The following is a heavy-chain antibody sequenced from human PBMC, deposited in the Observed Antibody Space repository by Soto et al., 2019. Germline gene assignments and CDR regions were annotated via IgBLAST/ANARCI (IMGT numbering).Heavy chain of an antibody. CDR1: GFTVSSNY. CDR2: IYSGGST. Sequence: GGSLRLSCAASGFTVSSNYMSWVRQAPGKGLEWVSVIYSGGSTYYADSVKGRFTISRDNSKNTLYLQMNSLRAEDTAVYYCARHSSSWYYFDYWGQGTLVTVSS. CDR3: ARHSSSWYYFDY. D-gene: IGHD6-13*01. J-gene: IGHJ4*02. V-gene: IGHV3-53*01.